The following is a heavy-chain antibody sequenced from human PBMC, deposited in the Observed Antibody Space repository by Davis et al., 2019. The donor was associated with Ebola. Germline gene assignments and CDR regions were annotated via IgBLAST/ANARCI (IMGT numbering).Heavy chain of an antibody. Sequence: GESLKISCAASGFTFSSYAMSWVRQAPGKGLEWVSGITDNGDNTYYADSVKGRFTISRDNSKNTLFLQMTRLSADDTAVYYCAVQGPTTWGLDYWGQGTLVTVST. CDR2: ITDNGDNT. V-gene: IGHV3-23*01. J-gene: IGHJ4*02. CDR3: AVQGPTTWGLDY. CDR1: GFTFSSYA. D-gene: IGHD1-26*01.